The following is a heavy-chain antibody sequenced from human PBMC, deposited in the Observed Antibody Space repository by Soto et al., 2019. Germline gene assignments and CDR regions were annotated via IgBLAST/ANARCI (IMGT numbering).Heavy chain of an antibody. CDR1: GFTFSSYG. CDR3: AKDFHPYYYDSSGYLDLDY. D-gene: IGHD3-22*01. CDR2: ISYDGSNK. J-gene: IGHJ4*02. Sequence: QVQLVESGGGVVQPGRSLRLSCAASGFTFSSYGMHWVRQAPGKGLEWVAVISYDGSNKYYADSVKGRFTISRDNSKNTLYLQMNSLRAEDTAVYYCAKDFHPYYYDSSGYLDLDYWGQGTLVTVSS. V-gene: IGHV3-30*18.